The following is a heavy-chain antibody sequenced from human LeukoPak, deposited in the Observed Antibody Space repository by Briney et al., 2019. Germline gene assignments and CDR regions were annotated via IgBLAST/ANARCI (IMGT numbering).Heavy chain of an antibody. V-gene: IGHV3-11*01. CDR2: ISSSGSTI. Sequence: PGGSLRLSYAASGFTFSDYYMSWIRQAPGKGLEWVSYISSSGSTIYYADSVKGRFTISRDNAKNSLYLQMNSLRAEDTAVYYCARDGDCGGDCSSGMDVWGQGTTVTVSS. D-gene: IGHD2-21*02. J-gene: IGHJ6*02. CDR1: GFTFSDYY. CDR3: ARDGDCGGDCSSGMDV.